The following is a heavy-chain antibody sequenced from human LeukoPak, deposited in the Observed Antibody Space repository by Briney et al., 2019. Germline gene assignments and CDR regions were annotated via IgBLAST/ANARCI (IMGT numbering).Heavy chain of an antibody. Sequence: SETLSLTCTVSGGSISSYYWSWIRQSAGKGLEWIGRIYPSGSTTYNPFLKSRVTMSLDTSKNQFSLKLSSVTAADTAIYYCARVVVPDTLGAFDIWGQGTMVTVSS. J-gene: IGHJ3*02. CDR1: GGSISSYY. D-gene: IGHD2-2*01. CDR3: ARVVVPDTLGAFDI. V-gene: IGHV4-4*07. CDR2: IYPSGST.